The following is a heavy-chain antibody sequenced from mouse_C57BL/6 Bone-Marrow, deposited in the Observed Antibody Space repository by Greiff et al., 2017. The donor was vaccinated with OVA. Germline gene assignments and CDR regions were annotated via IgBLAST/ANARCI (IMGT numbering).Heavy chain of an antibody. CDR2: IWGDGST. CDR1: GFSLTSYG. Sequence: QVQLQQSGPGLVAPSQCLSISCTVSGFSLTSYGVSWVRQPPGKGLEWLGVIWGDGSTNYHSALISRLSISTDNTKSQVFLKLNSLQTDDTATYYCAKGRDDYDEKDNYFDYWGQGTTLTVSS. V-gene: IGHV2-3*01. J-gene: IGHJ2*01. D-gene: IGHD2-4*01. CDR3: AKGRDDYDEKDNYFDY.